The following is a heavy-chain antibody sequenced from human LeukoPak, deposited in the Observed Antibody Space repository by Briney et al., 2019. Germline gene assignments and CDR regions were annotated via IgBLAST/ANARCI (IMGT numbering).Heavy chain of an antibody. CDR1: GGSISSSSYY. CDR2: IYYSGST. D-gene: IGHD3-3*01. V-gene: IGHV4-39*07. Sequence: PSETLSLTCTVSGGSISSSSYYWGWIRQPPGKGLEWIGSIYYSGSTYYNPSLKSRVTISVDRSKNQFSLKLSSVTAADTAVYYCARAEVLRFLEWFGAFDIWGQGTMVTVSS. CDR3: ARAEVLRFLEWFGAFDI. J-gene: IGHJ3*02.